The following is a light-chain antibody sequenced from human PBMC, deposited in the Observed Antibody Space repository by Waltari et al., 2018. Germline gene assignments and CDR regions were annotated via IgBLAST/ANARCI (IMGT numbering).Light chain of an antibody. CDR2: DAS. CDR1: QNIINF. V-gene: IGKV3-11*01. J-gene: IGKJ1*01. Sequence: IVLTQSPATLSLSPGDRATLSCRASQNIINFLAWYQQKPGQAPRLLIFDASKRATGIPARFSGSGSGTDFTLIISSLEPEDFAVYYCHQRRNWPGTFGQGTKVEIK. CDR3: HQRRNWPGT.